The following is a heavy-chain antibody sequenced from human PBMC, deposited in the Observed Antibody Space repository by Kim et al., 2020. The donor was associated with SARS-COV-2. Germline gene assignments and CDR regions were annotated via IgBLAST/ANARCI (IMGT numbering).Heavy chain of an antibody. V-gene: IGHV4-34*01. J-gene: IGHJ6*02. CDR3: ARVTGVNGYPVFLYYYYGMDV. CDR1: GGSFSGYY. D-gene: IGHD2-2*03. CDR2: INHSGST. Sequence: SETLSLTCAVYGGSFSGYYWSWIRQPPGKGLEWIGEINHSGSTNYNPSLKSRVTISVDTSKNQFSLKLSSVTAADTAVYYCARVTGVNGYPVFLYYYYGMDVWGQGTTVTVSS.